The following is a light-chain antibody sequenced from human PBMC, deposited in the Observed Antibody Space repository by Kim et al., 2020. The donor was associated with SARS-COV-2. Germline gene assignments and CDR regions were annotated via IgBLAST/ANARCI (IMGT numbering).Light chain of an antibody. V-gene: IGKV3-11*01. CDR2: DAS. CDR1: QSVSSY. CDR3: QQRSNWPLT. J-gene: IGKJ4*01. Sequence: WSPGERATLSGRASQSVSSYLAWYQQKPGQAPRLLIYDASNRATGIPARFSGSGSGTDFTLTISSLEPEDFAVYYCQQRSNWPLTFGGGTKVDIK.